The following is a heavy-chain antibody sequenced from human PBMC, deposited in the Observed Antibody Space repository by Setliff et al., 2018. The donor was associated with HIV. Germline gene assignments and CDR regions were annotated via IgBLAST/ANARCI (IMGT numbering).Heavy chain of an antibody. V-gene: IGHV4-59*12. D-gene: IGHD5-12*01. CDR3: AKSSPSIGYITDC. J-gene: IGHJ4*02. CDR1: GVSISDYY. CDR2: MDNRGNT. Sequence: SETLSLTCSVSGVSISDYYWNWIRQPPGKGLEWIGYMDNRGNTNYSPSLKSRITISVDTSKNQFSLKLSSVTAADTAVYYCAKSSPSIGYITDCWGQGAPVTVSS.